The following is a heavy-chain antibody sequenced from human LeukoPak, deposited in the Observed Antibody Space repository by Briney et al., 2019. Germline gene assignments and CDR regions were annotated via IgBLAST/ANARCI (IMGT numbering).Heavy chain of an antibody. V-gene: IGHV4-39*01. CDR2: IYYSGST. CDR3: AREDCSGGSCYAHSWFDP. CDR1: GGSISSSSYY. Sequence: SETPSLTCTVSGGSISSSSYYWGWIRQPPGKGLEWIGSIYYSGSTYYNPSLKSRVTISVDTSKNQFSLKLSSVTAADTAVYYCAREDCSGGSCYAHSWFDPWGQGTLVTVSS. J-gene: IGHJ5*02. D-gene: IGHD2-15*01.